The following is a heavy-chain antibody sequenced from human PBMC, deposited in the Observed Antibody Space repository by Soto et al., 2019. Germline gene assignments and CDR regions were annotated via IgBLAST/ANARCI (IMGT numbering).Heavy chain of an antibody. V-gene: IGHV3-72*01. CDR3: ARGIPNVYGTDV. D-gene: IGHD5-18*01. CDR1: GFTFSDHY. Sequence: GGSLRLSCAASGFTFSDHYMDWVRQAPGKGLEWVGRTRNKANSYTTEYATSVKGRFTISRDNAENTVYLQMNSLRAEDTAVYYCARGIPNVYGTDVWGQGTSVTVSS. CDR2: TRNKANSYTT. J-gene: IGHJ6*02.